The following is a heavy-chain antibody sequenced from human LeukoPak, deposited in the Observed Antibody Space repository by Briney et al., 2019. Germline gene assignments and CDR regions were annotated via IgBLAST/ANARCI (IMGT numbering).Heavy chain of an antibody. CDR1: GFTLSSYA. D-gene: IGHD1-26*01. J-gene: IGHJ4*02. Sequence: GGSLRLSCAASGFTLSSYAMSWVRQAPGKGLEWVSAISDSGNTYHADSVKGRFTISRDSSKNTLFLQMNRLRPEDTAVYYCARDRDGSYYGAPTQNGGYWGQGTLVTVSS. V-gene: IGHV3-23*01. CDR3: ARDRDGSYYGAPTQNGGY. CDR2: ISDSGNT.